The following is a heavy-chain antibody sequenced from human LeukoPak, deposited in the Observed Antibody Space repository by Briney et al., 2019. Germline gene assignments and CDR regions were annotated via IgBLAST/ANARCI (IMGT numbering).Heavy chain of an antibody. CDR3: ARDVKRGYYSFHY. CDR2: INPNSGGT. V-gene: IGHV1-2*02. Sequence: GASVKVSCKASGYIFTGYYMHWVRQAPGQGLEWVGWINPNSGGTNYAQKFQGRVTMTRDTSISTAYMELSRLRSDDTAVYYCARDVKRGYYSFHYWGQGTLVTVSS. D-gene: IGHD3-22*01. CDR1: GYIFTGYY. J-gene: IGHJ4*02.